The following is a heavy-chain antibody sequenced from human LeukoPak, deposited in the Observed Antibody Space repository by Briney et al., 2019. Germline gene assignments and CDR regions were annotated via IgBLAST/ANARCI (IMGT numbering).Heavy chain of an antibody. J-gene: IGHJ6*02. D-gene: IGHD5-12*01. CDR2: MNPNSGNT. CDR3: ATSTVATIRKAKSYYYYGMDV. CDR1: GYTFTSYD. V-gene: IGHV1-8*01. Sequence: GASVKVSCKASGYTFTSYDINWVRQATGQGLEWMGWMNPNSGNTGYAQKFQGRVTMTRNTSISTAYMELSSLRSEDTAVYYCATSTVATIRKAKSYYYYGMDVWGQGTTVTVSS.